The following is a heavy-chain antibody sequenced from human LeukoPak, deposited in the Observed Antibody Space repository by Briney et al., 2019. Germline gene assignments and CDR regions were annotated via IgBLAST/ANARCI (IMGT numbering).Heavy chain of an antibody. J-gene: IGHJ4*02. CDR1: GDSISSYY. CDR2: IYYSGST. CDR3: ARDGYIYGTVY. D-gene: IGHD5-18*01. V-gene: IGHV4-59*01. Sequence: SETLSLTCTVSGDSISSYYWSWIRQPPGKGLEWTGYIYYSGSTNYNPSLKSRVTISVDTSKNQFSLKLSSVTAADTAVYYCARDGYIYGTVYWGQGTLVTVSS.